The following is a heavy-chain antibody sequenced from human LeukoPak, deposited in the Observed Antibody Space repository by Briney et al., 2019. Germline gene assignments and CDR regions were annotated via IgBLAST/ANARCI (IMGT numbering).Heavy chain of an antibody. CDR1: GFTFSSYS. J-gene: IGHJ4*02. V-gene: IGHV3-21*01. CDR2: ISSSSSYI. D-gene: IGHD5-18*01. CDR3: GGRIQPKNVFDY. Sequence: KSGGSLRLSCAASGFTFSSYSMNWVRQAPGKGLEWVSSISSSSSYIYYADSVKGRFTISRDNAKNSLYLQMNSLRAEDTAVYYCGGRIQPKNVFDYWGQGTLVTVSS.